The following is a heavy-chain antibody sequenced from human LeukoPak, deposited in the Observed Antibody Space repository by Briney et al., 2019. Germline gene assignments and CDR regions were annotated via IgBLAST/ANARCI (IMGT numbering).Heavy chain of an antibody. D-gene: IGHD3-22*01. CDR2: ISYDGSNK. CDR3: ARDGQYYDSSEIDY. CDR1: GFTFSSYA. V-gene: IGHV3-30*04. J-gene: IGHJ4*02. Sequence: GGSLRLSCAASGFTFSSYAMHWVRQAPGKGLEWVAVISYDGSNKYYADSVKGRFTISRDNSKNTLYLQMNSLRAEDTAVYHCARDGQYYDSSEIDYWGQGTLVTVSS.